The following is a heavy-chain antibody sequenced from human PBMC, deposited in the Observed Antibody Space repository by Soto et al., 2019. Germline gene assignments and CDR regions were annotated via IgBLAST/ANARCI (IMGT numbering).Heavy chain of an antibody. D-gene: IGHD3-22*01. CDR1: GFTFSSYS. Sequence: EVQLVESGGGLVQPGGSLRLSCAASGFTFSSYSMNWVRQAPGKGLEWVSYISSSSSTIYYADSVKGRFTISRDNAKNSLYLQMNSLRDEDTAVYYCARQYYYDSSGYHYRYFDYWGQGTLVTVSS. CDR3: ARQYYYDSSGYHYRYFDY. V-gene: IGHV3-48*02. CDR2: ISSSSSTI. J-gene: IGHJ4*02.